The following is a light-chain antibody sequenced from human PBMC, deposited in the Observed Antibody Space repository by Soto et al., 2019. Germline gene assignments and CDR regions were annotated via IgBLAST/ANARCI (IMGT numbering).Light chain of an antibody. CDR3: CSYAGSYTLWV. J-gene: IGLJ3*02. V-gene: IGLV2-11*01. CDR1: SSDVGDYNY. Sequence: QSALTQPRSVSGSPGQSVTISCTGTSSDVGDYNYVSWYQQHPGKAPKLMIYDVNKRPSGVPDRFSGSKSGNTASLTISGLQAEDEAEYYCCSYAGSYTLWVFGGGTKVTVL. CDR2: DVN.